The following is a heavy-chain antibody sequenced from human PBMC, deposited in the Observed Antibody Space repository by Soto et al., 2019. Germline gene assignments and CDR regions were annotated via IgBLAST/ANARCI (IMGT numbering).Heavy chain of an antibody. V-gene: IGHV1-18*01. D-gene: IGHD1-26*01. CDR1: GYTFNTYG. Sequence: QVQLLQSGAEVKEPGASVKVSCKTSGYTFNTYGINWVRQAPGQGLELMGWISAYDGKTTYAEKFQGRVTLTTDTSTSTAYMELRSLRSDDTAVYYCGRDGVGATPLGWFDPWGQGSLVTVSS. CDR3: GRDGVGATPLGWFDP. CDR2: ISAYDGKT. J-gene: IGHJ5*02.